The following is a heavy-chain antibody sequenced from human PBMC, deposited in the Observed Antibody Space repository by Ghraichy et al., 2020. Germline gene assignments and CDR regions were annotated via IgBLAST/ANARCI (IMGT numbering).Heavy chain of an antibody. CDR2: ISGSGGST. CDR3: AKEIFAASGWPEYFQH. Sequence: GESLRFSCAASGFTFSSYAMSWVRQAPGKGLEWVSAISGSGGSTYYADSVKGRFTISRDNSKNTLYLQMNSLRAEDTAVYYCAKEIFAASGWPEYFQHWGQGTLVTVSS. CDR1: GFTFSSYA. D-gene: IGHD6-19*01. V-gene: IGHV3-23*01. J-gene: IGHJ1*01.